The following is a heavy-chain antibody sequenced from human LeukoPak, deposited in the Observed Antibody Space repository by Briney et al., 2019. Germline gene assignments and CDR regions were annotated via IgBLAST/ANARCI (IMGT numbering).Heavy chain of an antibody. D-gene: IGHD3-22*01. CDR1: GFSFSNYG. J-gene: IGHJ4*02. CDR2: MQYDGSVE. Sequence: GGSLRLSCVASGFSFSNYGTHWVRQAPGKGLEWVTFMQYDGSVEFYADSVKGRFTISRDNSKNTVYLQMTSLRTEDTAVYYCAKEGDYYDSSGYFELYGYYFDYWGQGTLVTVSS. V-gene: IGHV3-30*02. CDR3: AKEGDYYDSSGYFELYGYYFDY.